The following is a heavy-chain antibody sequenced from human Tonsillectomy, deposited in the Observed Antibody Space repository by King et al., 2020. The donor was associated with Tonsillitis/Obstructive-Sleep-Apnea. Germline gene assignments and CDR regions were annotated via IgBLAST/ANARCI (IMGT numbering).Heavy chain of an antibody. Sequence: VQLVESGGGVVQPGRSLRLSCAASGFTFSSYAMHWVRQAPGKGLEWVAVISYDGSNKYYADSVKGRFTISRDNSKNTLYLQMNSLRAEDTAVYYCARDGTVIISYSFDYWGQGTLVTVSS. V-gene: IGHV3-30*04. CDR3: ARDGTVIISYSFDY. J-gene: IGHJ4*02. CDR2: ISYDGSNK. CDR1: GFTFSSYA. D-gene: IGHD1-1*01.